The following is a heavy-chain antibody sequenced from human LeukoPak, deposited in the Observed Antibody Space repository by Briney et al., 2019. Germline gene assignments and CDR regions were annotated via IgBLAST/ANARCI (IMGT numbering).Heavy chain of an antibody. CDR1: GFTFSSYS. CDR2: ISSNGTYK. V-gene: IGHV3-21*01. J-gene: IGHJ4*02. D-gene: IGHD6-19*01. Sequence: GGSLRLPCAVSGFTFSSYSMRWVRQAPGKGLEWVSSISSNGTYKYYADSVKGRFTISRDNAKNSLYLQMNSLRAEDAAVYYCAKGKDSLAGAKIDYWGQGTLVTVSS. CDR3: AKGKDSLAGAKIDY.